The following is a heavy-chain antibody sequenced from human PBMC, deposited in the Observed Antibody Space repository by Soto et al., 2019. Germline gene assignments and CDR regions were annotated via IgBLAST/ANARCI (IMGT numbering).Heavy chain of an antibody. V-gene: IGHV4-31*03. CDR3: ARSNGGNRLDY. CDR2: IYYSGST. J-gene: IGHJ4*02. D-gene: IGHD2-15*01. CDR1: GGSISCVDYY. Sequence: QVQLQESGPGLGKPSQTLSLTCTVSGGSISCVDYYWSWIRQHPGYGLEWIGYIYYSGSTYYNPSLKSRVIISVDTSKNQFSLKLSSVTAADTAVYYCARSNGGNRLDYWGQGTLVTVSS.